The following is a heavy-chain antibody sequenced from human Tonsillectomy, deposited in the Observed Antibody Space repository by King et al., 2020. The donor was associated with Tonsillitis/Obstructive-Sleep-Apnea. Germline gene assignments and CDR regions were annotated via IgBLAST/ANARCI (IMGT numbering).Heavy chain of an antibody. CDR2: IISSSSYI. D-gene: IGHD3-3*01. CDR1: GFTFSSYS. J-gene: IGHJ4*02. CDR3: ASRITIFGASYYFDY. V-gene: IGHV3-21*01. Sequence: VQLVESGGGLVKPGGSLRLSCAASGFTFSSYSMNWVRQAPGKGLEWVSSIISSSSYIYYADSVKGRFTISRDNAKNSLYLQMNSLRAEDTAVYYCASRITIFGASYYFDYWGQGTLVTVSS.